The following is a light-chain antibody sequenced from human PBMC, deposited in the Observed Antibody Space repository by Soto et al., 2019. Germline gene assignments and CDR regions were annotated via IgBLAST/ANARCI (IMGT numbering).Light chain of an antibody. V-gene: IGKV3-20*01. CDR3: QQYGSSPWT. CDR1: QSVSSSF. J-gene: IGKJ1*01. Sequence: EIVLTQSPGTLSLSPGERATLSCRASQSVSSSFLAWYQQKPGQAPRLLNYGASIRATGIPDRFSGSGSGTDFTLTISRVEPEDFAVYYCQQYGSSPWTFGQGTKVEIK. CDR2: GAS.